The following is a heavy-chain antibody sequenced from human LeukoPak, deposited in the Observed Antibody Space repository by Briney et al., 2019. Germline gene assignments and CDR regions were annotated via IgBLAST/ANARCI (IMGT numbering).Heavy chain of an antibody. V-gene: IGHV3-30*03. CDR2: ISYDGSNK. CDR1: GFTFSSYG. CDR3: ARILLRYCSGGSCYSGSYYYYGMDV. Sequence: GRSLRLSCAASGFTFSSYGMHWVRQAPGKGLEWVAVISYDGSNKYYADSVKGRFTISRDNSKNTLYLQMNSLRAEDTAVYYCARILLRYCSGGSCYSGSYYYYGMDVWGQGTTVTVSS. D-gene: IGHD2-15*01. J-gene: IGHJ6*02.